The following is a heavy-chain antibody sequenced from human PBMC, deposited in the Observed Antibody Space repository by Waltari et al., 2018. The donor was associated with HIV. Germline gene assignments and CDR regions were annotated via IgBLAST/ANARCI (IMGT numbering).Heavy chain of an antibody. CDR1: GGASFTDSY. Sequence: QVQLQQWGTVLLKPSETLSLTCAVYGGASFTDSYWSWIRQSPGKGLEWIGEISPTANSNYNPSLKTRITISKDTSKNQFSLRLTSVTAADTAVYYCVGRLYSGSYLAESWGQGNLVTVST. J-gene: IGHJ5*02. CDR2: ISPTANS. V-gene: IGHV4-34*01. CDR3: VGRLYSGSYLAES. D-gene: IGHD1-26*01.